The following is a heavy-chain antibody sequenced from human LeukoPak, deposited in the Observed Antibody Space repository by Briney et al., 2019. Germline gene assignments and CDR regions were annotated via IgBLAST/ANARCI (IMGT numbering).Heavy chain of an antibody. D-gene: IGHD6-13*01. J-gene: IGHJ4*02. CDR3: ARTRSVAAAGTNDY. V-gene: IGHV3-23*01. Sequence: GGSLRLSCAASGFTFSSYAMSWVRQAPGKGLEWVSAISGSGGRTYCADSVKGRFTIFRDNSKNTLYLQMNSLRAEDTAVYYCARTRSVAAAGTNDYWGQGTLVTVSS. CDR1: GFTFSSYA. CDR2: ISGSGGRT.